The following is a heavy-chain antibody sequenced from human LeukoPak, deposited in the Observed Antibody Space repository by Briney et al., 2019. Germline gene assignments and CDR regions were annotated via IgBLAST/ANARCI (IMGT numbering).Heavy chain of an antibody. Sequence: GGSLRLSCAASRFTFSSCGMHWVRQAPGKGLEWVAFIRYDGTNRYYSDSVKGRFTISRDNSKNTLYLQMNSLRAEDTAVYYCAKSYSGSYDFDYWGQGTLVTVSS. D-gene: IGHD1-26*01. CDR2: IRYDGTNR. V-gene: IGHV3-30*02. CDR3: AKSYSGSYDFDY. CDR1: RFTFSSCG. J-gene: IGHJ4*02.